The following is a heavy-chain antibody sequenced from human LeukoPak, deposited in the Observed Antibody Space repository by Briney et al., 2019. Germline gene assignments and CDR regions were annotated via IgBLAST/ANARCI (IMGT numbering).Heavy chain of an antibody. J-gene: IGHJ4*02. V-gene: IGHV3-74*01. Sequence: GGSLRLSCAASGFTFSSYWMHWVRQAPGKGLVWVSRINSDGSSTSYADSVKGRFTISRDNSKDTLYLQMSSVRVDDTAVYYCARDRGRYYDSRGFYWGYYFDSWGQGILVTVST. D-gene: IGHD3-22*01. CDR1: GFTFSSYW. CDR3: ARDRGRYYDSRGFYWGYYFDS. CDR2: INSDGSST.